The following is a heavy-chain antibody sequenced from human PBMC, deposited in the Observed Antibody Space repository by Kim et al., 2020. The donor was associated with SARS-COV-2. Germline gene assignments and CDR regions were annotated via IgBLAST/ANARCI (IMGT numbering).Heavy chain of an antibody. CDR1: GFTFSGSA. Sequence: GGSLRLSCAASGFTFSGSAMHWVRQASGKGLEWVGRIRSKANSYATAYAASVKGRFTISRDDSKNTAYLQMNSLKTEDTAVYYCTRHSYYYGSGTNWGQGTLVTVSS. CDR3: TRHSYYYGSGTN. V-gene: IGHV3-73*01. D-gene: IGHD3-10*01. J-gene: IGHJ4*02. CDR2: IRSKANSYAT.